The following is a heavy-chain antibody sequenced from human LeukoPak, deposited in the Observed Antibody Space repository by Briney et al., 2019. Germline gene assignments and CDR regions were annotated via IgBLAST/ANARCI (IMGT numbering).Heavy chain of an antibody. V-gene: IGHV4-59*01. CDR2: IYYSGST. J-gene: IGHJ4*02. CDR3: AGQYSGYDFYQFDY. CDR1: GGSISNFY. D-gene: IGHD5-12*01. Sequence: PSETLSLTCTVSGGSISNFYWSWVRQPPGKGLEWIGYIYYSGSTNYNPSLKSRVTISVDTSKNQFSLKLTSVTAADTAVYYCAGQYSGYDFYQFDYWGQGTLVTVSS.